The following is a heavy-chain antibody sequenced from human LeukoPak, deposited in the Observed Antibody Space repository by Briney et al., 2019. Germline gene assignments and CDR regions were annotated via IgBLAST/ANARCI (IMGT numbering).Heavy chain of an antibody. D-gene: IGHD6-13*01. J-gene: IGHJ4*02. CDR3: ARDVGYSSRKGAYYFDY. CDR2: IYYSGST. CDR1: GGSISSGGYY. Sequence: SETLSLTCTVSGGSISSGGYYWSWIRQPPGKGLEWIGYIYYSGSTNYNPSLKSRVTISVDTSKNQFSLKLSSVTAADTAVYYCARDVGYSSRKGAYYFDYWGQGTLVTVSS. V-gene: IGHV4-61*08.